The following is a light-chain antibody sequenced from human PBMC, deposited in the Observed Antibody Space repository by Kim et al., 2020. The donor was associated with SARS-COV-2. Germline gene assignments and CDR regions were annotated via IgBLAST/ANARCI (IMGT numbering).Light chain of an antibody. V-gene: IGLV1-47*01. J-gene: IGLJ3*02. CDR3: AAWDDSLDWV. CDR2: RNN. Sequence: QSVLTQPPSASGTPGQRVTISCSGTTSNIGGNYVYWYQHLPGTAPNLLIYRNNQRPSGVPDRFSGSKSDTSASLAISGLRSEDEADYYCAAWDDSLDWVFGGGTQLTVL. CDR1: TSNIGGNY.